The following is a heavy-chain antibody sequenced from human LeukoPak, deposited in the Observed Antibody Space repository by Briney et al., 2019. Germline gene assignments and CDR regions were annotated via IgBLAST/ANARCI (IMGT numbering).Heavy chain of an antibody. CDR2: INTNTGNP. J-gene: IGHJ3*02. V-gene: IGHV7-4-1*02. CDR3: ARDLAVRGVVRVDI. CDR1: GYTFTSYA. Sequence: GASVKVSCKASGYTFTSYAMNWVRQAPGQGLEWMGWINTNTGNPTYAQGFTGRFVFSLDTSVSTAYLQISSLKAEDTAVYYCARDLAVRGVVRVDIWGQGTMVTVSS. D-gene: IGHD3-10*01.